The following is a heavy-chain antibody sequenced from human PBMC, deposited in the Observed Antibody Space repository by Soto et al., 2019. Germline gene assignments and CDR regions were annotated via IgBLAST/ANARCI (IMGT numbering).Heavy chain of an antibody. D-gene: IGHD1-1*01. V-gene: IGHV2-5*02. J-gene: IGHJ4*02. CDR3: AHRQLYNGAWNEGTFDY. CDR2: IYWDDDK. CDR1: GFSLTTRPVG. Sequence: QITLKESGPTLVKPTQTLTLTCTFSGFSLTTRPVGVGWIRQPPGQALEWLALIYWDDDKRYNPSLKTRVTITKDTSKNQVVLTMTNMDPVDTATYCCAHRQLYNGAWNEGTFDYWGQGALVTVSS.